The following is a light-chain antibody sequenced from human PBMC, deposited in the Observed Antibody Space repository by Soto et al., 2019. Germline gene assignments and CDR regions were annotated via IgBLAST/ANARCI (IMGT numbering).Light chain of an antibody. J-gene: IGKJ5*01. CDR1: LNVNSY. Sequence: VLTQSPATQPLSPGERATLSCRASLNVNSYLAWYQQKPGQAPRLLIYDASNRAAGIPARFSGSGSGTDFTLTISSLEPEDFAIYYCQQRQYWPPITFGQGTRLEIK. CDR3: QQRQYWPPIT. V-gene: IGKV3-11*01. CDR2: DAS.